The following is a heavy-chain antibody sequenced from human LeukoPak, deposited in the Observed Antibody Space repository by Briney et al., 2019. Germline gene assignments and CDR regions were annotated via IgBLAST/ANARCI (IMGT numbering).Heavy chain of an antibody. J-gene: IGHJ4*02. CDR3: ATDDLTIFGVALFF. CDR2: FDPEDGET. CDR1: GYTLTELS. V-gene: IGHV1-24*01. D-gene: IGHD3-3*01. Sequence: ASVKVSCKVSGYTLTELSMHWVRQAPGKGLEWMGGFDPEDGETIYAQKFQGRVTMTEDTSTDTAYMELSSLRSEDTAVYYCATDDLTIFGVALFFWGQGTLVTVSS.